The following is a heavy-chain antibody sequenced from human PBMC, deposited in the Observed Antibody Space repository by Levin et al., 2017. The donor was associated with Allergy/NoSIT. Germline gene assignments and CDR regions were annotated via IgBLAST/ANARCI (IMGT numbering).Heavy chain of an antibody. Sequence: SGGSLRLSCAASGFTFSSYSMSWVRQAPGKGLEWLSDISSTSTTIYYADSVKGRFTISRDNAKNSLFLQMNSLRDEDTAIYYCARDPRNYGDQGAYWGQGTLVTVSS. CDR1: GFTFSSYS. CDR3: ARDPRNYGDQGAY. CDR2: ISSTSTTI. J-gene: IGHJ4*02. D-gene: IGHD4-17*01. V-gene: IGHV3-48*02.